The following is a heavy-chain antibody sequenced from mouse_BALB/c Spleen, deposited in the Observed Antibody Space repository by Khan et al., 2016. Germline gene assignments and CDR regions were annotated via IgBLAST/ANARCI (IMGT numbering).Heavy chain of an antibody. V-gene: IGHV9-1*02. D-gene: IGHD2-2*01. CDR2: INTYTGEP. J-gene: IGHJ1*01. Sequence: QIQLVQSGPELKKPGETVKISCKASGYTFTNSGMNWVKQAPGKGLKWVGWINTYTGEPTYADDFKGRFAFSLETSASTAYLQINNLKNEDMTTYFCARVDMVTTGWYFDVWGAGTTVTGSS. CDR1: GYTFTNSG. CDR3: ARVDMVTTGWYFDV.